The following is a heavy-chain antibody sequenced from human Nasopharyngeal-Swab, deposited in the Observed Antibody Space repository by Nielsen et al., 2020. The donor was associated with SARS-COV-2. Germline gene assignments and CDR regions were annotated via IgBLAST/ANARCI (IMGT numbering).Heavy chain of an antibody. J-gene: IGHJ4*02. Sequence: SETLSPTCAVYGGSFSGYYWSWIRQPPGKGLEWIGEINHSGSTNYNPSLKSRVAISVDTSKNQFSLKLSSVTAADTAVYYCARILTIFGVVASYYFDYWGQGTLVTVSS. CDR2: INHSGST. D-gene: IGHD3-3*01. V-gene: IGHV4-34*01. CDR3: ARILTIFGVVASYYFDY. CDR1: GGSFSGYY.